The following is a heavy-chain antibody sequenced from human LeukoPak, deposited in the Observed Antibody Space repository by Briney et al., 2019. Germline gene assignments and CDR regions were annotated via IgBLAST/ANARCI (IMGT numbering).Heavy chain of an antibody. CDR3: AKGGWLEY. Sequence: GGSLRLSCAASGFTFSTNDMSWVCQPPGKGLEWVSAISVIGGSTYYADSVKGRFTSSRDNSKNTLYLQMNSLRAADTAVYYCAKGGWLEYWGQGTLVTVSS. CDR1: GFTFSTND. J-gene: IGHJ4*02. V-gene: IGHV3-23*01. CDR2: ISVIGGST. D-gene: IGHD6-19*01.